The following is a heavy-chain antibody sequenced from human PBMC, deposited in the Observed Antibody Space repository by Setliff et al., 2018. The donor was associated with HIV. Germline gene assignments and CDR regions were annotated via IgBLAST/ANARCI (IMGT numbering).Heavy chain of an antibody. V-gene: IGHV1-18*01. J-gene: IGHJ4*02. CDR3: ARDYYGSGSYFILDY. CDR2: ISAYNGNT. D-gene: IGHD3-10*01. Sequence: ASVKVSCKASGYTFTGYGMSWVRQAPGQGLEWMGWISAYNGNTHYAQKLQGRVTMTTDTSTSTAYMELRSLRSDDTAVYYCARDYYGSGSYFILDYWGPGTLVTVSS. CDR1: GYTFTGYG.